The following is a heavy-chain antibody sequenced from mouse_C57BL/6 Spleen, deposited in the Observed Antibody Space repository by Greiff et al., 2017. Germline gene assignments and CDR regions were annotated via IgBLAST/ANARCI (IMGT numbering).Heavy chain of an antibody. D-gene: IGHD1-1*01. CDR1: GYTFTDYN. Sequence: EVQLQQSGPELVKPGASVKMSCKASGYTFTDYNMHWVKQSHGKSLEWIGYINPNNGGTSYNQKFKGKATLTVNKSSSTAYMGLRSLPSEDSAVYYCARSGGSRYYYAMDYWGQGTSVTVSS. CDR3: ARSGGSRYYYAMDY. J-gene: IGHJ4*01. CDR2: INPNNGGT. V-gene: IGHV1-22*01.